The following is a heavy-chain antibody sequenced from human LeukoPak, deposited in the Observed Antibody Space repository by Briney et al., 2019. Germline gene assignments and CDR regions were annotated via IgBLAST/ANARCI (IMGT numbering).Heavy chain of an antibody. CDR1: GFTFCDYY. D-gene: IGHD1-26*01. Sequence: GGSLRLSCAASGFTFCDYYMMWMRQAPGKGLEWVSFISSSGTAIKYADSVKGRFTISRDNAKNSLDLQMYSLRDEDTAVYYCASEVVGSTPPRDYWGQGTLVTVSS. CDR3: ASEVVGSTPPRDY. CDR2: ISSSGTAI. J-gene: IGHJ4*02. V-gene: IGHV3-11*01.